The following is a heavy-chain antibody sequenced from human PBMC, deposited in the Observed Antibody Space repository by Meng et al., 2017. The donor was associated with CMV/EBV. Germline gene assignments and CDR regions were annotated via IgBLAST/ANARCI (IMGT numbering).Heavy chain of an antibody. V-gene: IGHV3-53*01. CDR3: ARVSASSGCYGY. CDR2: IYSGGST. CDR1: GFTVSSNY. J-gene: IGHJ4*02. D-gene: IGHD6-19*01. Sequence: ETLSLTCAASGFTVSSNYMSWVRQAPGKGLEWVSVIYSGGSTYYPDSVKGRFTISRDNSKNTLYLQMNSLRAEDTAVYYCARVSASSGCYGYWGQGTLVTVSS.